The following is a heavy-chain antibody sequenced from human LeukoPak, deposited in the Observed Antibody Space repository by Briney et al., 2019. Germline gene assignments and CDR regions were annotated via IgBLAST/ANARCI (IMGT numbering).Heavy chain of an antibody. CDR1: GGTFTSYG. V-gene: IGHV1-18*01. CDR3: ARARITMIVVVSEAYDY. Sequence: ASVKVSCKASGGTFTSYGISWVRQAPGQGLEWMGWISAYNGNTNYAQKLQGRVTMTTDTSTSTAYMELRSLRSDDTAVYYCARARITMIVVVSEAYDYWGQGTLVTVSS. D-gene: IGHD3-22*01. J-gene: IGHJ4*02. CDR2: ISAYNGNT.